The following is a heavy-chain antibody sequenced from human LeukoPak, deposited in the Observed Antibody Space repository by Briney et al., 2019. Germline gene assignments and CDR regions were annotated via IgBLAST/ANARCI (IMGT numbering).Heavy chain of an antibody. Sequence: ASVKVSCKASGYTFTSYGISWVRQAPGQGLEWMGGIIPIFGTANYAQKFQGRVTITADKSTSTAYMELSSLRSEDTAVYYCARESGKEMATIFFYYMDVWGKGTTVTVSS. CDR1: GYTFTSYG. CDR3: ARESGKEMATIFFYYMDV. CDR2: IIPIFGTA. J-gene: IGHJ6*03. V-gene: IGHV1-69*06. D-gene: IGHD5-24*01.